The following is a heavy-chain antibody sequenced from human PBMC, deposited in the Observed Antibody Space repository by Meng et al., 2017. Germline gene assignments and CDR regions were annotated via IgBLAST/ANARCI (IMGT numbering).Heavy chain of an antibody. Sequence: ASVKVSCKVSGYTLTELSMHWVRQAPGKGLEWMGGFDPEDGETIYAQKFQGRVTITTDESTSTAYMELSSLRSEDTAVYYCARAAAVGVAVVSVYYYGMDVWGQGTTVTVSS. J-gene: IGHJ6*02. D-gene: IGHD3-22*01. CDR1: GYTLTELS. CDR2: FDPEDGET. V-gene: IGHV1-24*01. CDR3: ARAAAVGVAVVSVYYYGMDV.